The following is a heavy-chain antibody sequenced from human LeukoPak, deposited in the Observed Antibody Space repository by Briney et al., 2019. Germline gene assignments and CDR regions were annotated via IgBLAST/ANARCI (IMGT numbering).Heavy chain of an antibody. V-gene: IGHV4-34*01. CDR1: GASFTGYY. J-gene: IGHJ3*02. CDR3: ARVITYYGSGSYRAFDI. Sequence: SETLSLTCDVYGASFTGYYWSWIRQSPGKGLEWIGEMNQRGSMNYNPSLKSRVTISVDRSKNQFSLKLSSVTAADTAVYYCARVITYYGSGSYRAFDIWGQGTMVTVSS. D-gene: IGHD3-10*01. CDR2: MNQRGSM.